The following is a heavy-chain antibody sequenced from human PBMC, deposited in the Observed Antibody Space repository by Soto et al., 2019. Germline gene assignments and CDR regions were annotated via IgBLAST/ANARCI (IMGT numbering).Heavy chain of an antibody. CDR3: AGVLRTYGWFAP. CDR1: GFTFSTYG. V-gene: IGHV3-33*01. D-gene: IGHD3-16*01. J-gene: IGHJ5*02. CDR2: IWKDGSNE. Sequence: QVQLVESGGGVVQPGRSLRLSCVASGFTFSTYGMHWVRQAPGKGLEWVAIIWKDGSNERYADSVKGRFTISRDNSKNTRYLQMNGLGAEDTVVYDGAGVLRTYGWFAPWAREPRSPSPQ.